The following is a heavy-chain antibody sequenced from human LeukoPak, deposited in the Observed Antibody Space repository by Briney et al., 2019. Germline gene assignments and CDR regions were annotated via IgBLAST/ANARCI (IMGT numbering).Heavy chain of an antibody. CDR2: INHNGST. Sequence: SETLSLTCAVYGGSFSGYYWSWIRQPPGKGLEWIGEINHNGSTNYNPSLKSRVTISVDTSKNQFSLKLSSVTAADTAVYYCAGGSGYYGSGSYYLGYWGQGTLVTVSS. J-gene: IGHJ4*02. D-gene: IGHD3-10*01. V-gene: IGHV4-34*01. CDR3: AGGSGYYGSGSYYLGY. CDR1: GGSFSGYY.